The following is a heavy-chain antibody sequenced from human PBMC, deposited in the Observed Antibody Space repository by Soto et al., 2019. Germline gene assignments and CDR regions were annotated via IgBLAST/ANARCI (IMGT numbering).Heavy chain of an antibody. Sequence: QLQLQESGPGLVKPSETLSLTCTVSDASISSSSYYWGWIRQPPGKGLEWIGSIYYSGSTFYNPSLKSRVTIDVDTSKNQFSLRLSSVTAADTAVYYCARLKNDFSDYGRGYFQHWGQGTLVTVSS. D-gene: IGHD4-17*01. CDR2: IYYSGST. J-gene: IGHJ1*01. CDR3: ARLKNDFSDYGRGYFQH. V-gene: IGHV4-39*01. CDR1: DASISSSSYY.